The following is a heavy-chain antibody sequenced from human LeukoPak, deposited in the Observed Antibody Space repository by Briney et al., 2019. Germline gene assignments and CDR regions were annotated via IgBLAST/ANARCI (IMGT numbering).Heavy chain of an antibody. CDR1: GYSSTSYW. D-gene: IGHD1/OR15-1a*01. CDR3: ARIENNHLSFFDN. V-gene: IGHV5-51*01. Sequence: GESLKISCQGSGYSSTSYWIGWVRQMPGEGLEWMGIIYPGDSDTRYSPSFEGQVTISTDKSLSTAYLQWSGLKASDTAMYYCARIENNHLSFFDNWGQGTLVTVSS. CDR2: IYPGDSDT. J-gene: IGHJ4*02.